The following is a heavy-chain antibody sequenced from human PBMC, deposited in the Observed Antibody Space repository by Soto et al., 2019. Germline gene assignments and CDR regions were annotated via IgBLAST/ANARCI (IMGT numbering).Heavy chain of an antibody. CDR1: GFTFSNYW. CDR3: ASVRTGYYNFDY. Sequence: EVQLVESGGGLVQPGGSLRLSCAASGFTFSNYWMHWVRQAPGKGLVWVSRLNPDGSRTSYADSVKGRFTISRDNAKNTLYLQMNSLRAEDTALYYCASVRTGYYNFDYWGQGTLVTVSS. V-gene: IGHV3-74*01. CDR2: LNPDGSRT. J-gene: IGHJ4*02. D-gene: IGHD3-9*01.